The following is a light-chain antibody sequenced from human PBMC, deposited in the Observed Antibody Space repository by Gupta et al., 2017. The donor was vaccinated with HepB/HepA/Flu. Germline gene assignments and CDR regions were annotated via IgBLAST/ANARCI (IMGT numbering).Light chain of an antibody. CDR2: GAS. J-gene: IGKJ2*01. CDR1: QSVSSSY. CDR3: QQYGSSPRYT. Sequence: EIVLTQSPGTLSLSPGARATLSCRASQSVSSSYLAWYQQKPGQAPRLLIYGASSRATGIPDRFSGSGSGTDFTLTISRLEPEDFAVYYCQQYGSSPRYTFGQWTKLEIK. V-gene: IGKV3-20*01.